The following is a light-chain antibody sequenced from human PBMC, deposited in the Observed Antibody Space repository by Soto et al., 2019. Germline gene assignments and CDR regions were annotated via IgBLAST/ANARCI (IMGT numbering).Light chain of an antibody. J-gene: IGLJ2*01. CDR2: GNS. CDR3: QSYHRSRRRV. V-gene: IGLV1-40*01. CDR1: SSNIGAGYD. Sequence: QSVLTQPPSVSGAPGQRVTISCTGSSSNIGAGYDVHWYQQLPGTAPKLLIYGNSNRPSGVPDRFSGSKSGTSASLAITGLPAEDGAAAHGQSYHRSRRRVSGGGTPVTVL.